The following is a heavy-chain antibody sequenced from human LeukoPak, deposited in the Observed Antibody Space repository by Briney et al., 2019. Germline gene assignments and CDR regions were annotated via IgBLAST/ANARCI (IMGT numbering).Heavy chain of an antibody. V-gene: IGHV3-7*01. J-gene: IGHJ4*02. Sequence: GGSLRLSCAASGFTFSSYWMSWVRQAPGKGLEWVANIKQDGSEKYYVDSVKGRFTISRDNAKNSLYLQMNSLRADDTAMYYCAHYETVNRASSDYWGQGILVTVSS. CDR3: AHYETVNRASSDY. D-gene: IGHD4-17*01. CDR1: GFTFSSYW. CDR2: IKQDGSEK.